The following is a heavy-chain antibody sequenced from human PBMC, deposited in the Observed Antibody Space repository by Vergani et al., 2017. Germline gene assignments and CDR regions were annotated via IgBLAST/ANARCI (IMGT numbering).Heavy chain of an antibody. CDR2: ISGSGGST. V-gene: IGHV3-23*01. J-gene: IGHJ4*02. D-gene: IGHD3-10*01. Sequence: EVQLLESGGGLVQPGWSLRLSCAASGFTFSSYAMSWVRQAPGKGLEWVSAISGSGGSTYYADSVKGRFTISRDNSKNTLYLQMNSLRAEDTAVYYCAKGGGYYGSGSYLLFDYWGQGTLVTVSS. CDR1: GFTFSSYA. CDR3: AKGGGYYGSGSYLLFDY.